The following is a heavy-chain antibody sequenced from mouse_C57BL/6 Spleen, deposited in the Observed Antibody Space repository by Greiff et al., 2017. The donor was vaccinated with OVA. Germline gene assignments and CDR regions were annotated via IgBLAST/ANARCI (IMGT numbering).Heavy chain of an antibody. J-gene: IGHJ4*01. CDR3: ARRWDVGAMDY. V-gene: IGHV5-15*01. CDR1: GFTFSDYG. Sequence: EVKLMESGGGLVQPGGSLTLSCAASGFTFSDYGMAWVRQAPRKGPEWVAFIRNLAYSIYYADTVTGRFTISKENAKNTLYLEMSSLRDEDTAMYYCARRWDVGAMDYWGQGTSVTVSA. D-gene: IGHD4-1*01. CDR2: IRNLAYSI.